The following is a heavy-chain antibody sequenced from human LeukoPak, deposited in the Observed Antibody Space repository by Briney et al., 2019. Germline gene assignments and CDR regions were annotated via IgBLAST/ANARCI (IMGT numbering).Heavy chain of an antibody. J-gene: IGHJ4*02. CDR3: ARDKDGAGYDF. CDR2: INPNNGGT. D-gene: IGHD3-3*01. Sequence: ASVKVSRKASGYTFTGFYMHWVRPAPGQGLEWMAWINPNNGGTNYAQKFQGRVTLTRDTSTSTAYMELSRLRSDDTAVYYCARDKDGAGYDFWGQGTLVTVSS. V-gene: IGHV1-2*02. CDR1: GYTFTGFY.